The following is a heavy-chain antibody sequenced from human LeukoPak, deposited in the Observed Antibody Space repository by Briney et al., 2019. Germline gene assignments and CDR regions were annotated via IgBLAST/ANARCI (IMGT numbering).Heavy chain of an antibody. CDR2: IYYSGST. Sequence: SETLSLTCTVSGGSISSSSYYWGWIRQPPGKGREWIGSIYYSGSTYYNPSLKSRVTISVDTSKNQFSLKLSSVTAADTAVYYCASFAPPGYSYGYIYDYWGQGTLVTVSS. CDR3: ASFAPPGYSYGYIYDY. D-gene: IGHD5-18*01. V-gene: IGHV4-39*01. CDR1: GGSISSSSYY. J-gene: IGHJ4*02.